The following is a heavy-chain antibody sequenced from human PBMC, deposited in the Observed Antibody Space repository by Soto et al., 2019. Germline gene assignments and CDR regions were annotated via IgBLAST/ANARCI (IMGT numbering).Heavy chain of an antibody. J-gene: IGHJ5*02. D-gene: IGHD6-19*01. CDR2: ISASNGDT. CDR3: ARVVAVAARNWFDP. Sequence: ASVKVSCTASGYTFTIYGISWVRQATGQGLEWMGWISASNGDTNYAQKLQGRVTMTTDTSTSTAYMELRSLRFDDTAVYYCARVVAVAARNWFDPWGQGTLVTVSS. V-gene: IGHV1-18*01. CDR1: GYTFTIYG.